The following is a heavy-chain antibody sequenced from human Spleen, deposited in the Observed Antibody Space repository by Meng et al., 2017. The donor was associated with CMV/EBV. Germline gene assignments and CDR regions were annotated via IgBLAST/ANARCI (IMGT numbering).Heavy chain of an antibody. J-gene: IGHJ4*02. V-gene: IGHV4-4*07. Sequence: PLHGSGPVLGKAADPLLLTCTVFGGSISSYYGRWVRQPAGKGLEWSGRIYTSGSTNYNPSLKSRVTMSVDTSKNQFSLKLSSVTAADTAVYYCAREGIAAPHFEYWGQGTLVTVSS. CDR3: AREGIAAPHFEY. CDR1: GGSISSYY. CDR2: IYTSGST. D-gene: IGHD6-13*01.